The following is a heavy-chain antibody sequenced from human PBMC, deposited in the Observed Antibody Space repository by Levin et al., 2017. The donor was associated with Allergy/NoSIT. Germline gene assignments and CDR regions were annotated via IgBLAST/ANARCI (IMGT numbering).Heavy chain of an antibody. CDR1: GFTVSSTY. V-gene: IGHV3-66*01. CDR2: TYPGRNT. CDR3: ARDGRGYIGYACFDY. D-gene: IGHD5-12*01. J-gene: IGHJ4*02. Sequence: GGSLRLSCVGSGFTVSSTYMSWVRQAPGKGLEWVAVTYPGRNTYYADSVKGRFAISRDNSKNMVFLQMNSLGVEDTAVYYCARDGRGYIGYACFDYWGPGTLVTVSS.